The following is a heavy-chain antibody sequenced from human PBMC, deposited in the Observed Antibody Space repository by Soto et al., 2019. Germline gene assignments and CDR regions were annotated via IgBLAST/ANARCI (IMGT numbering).Heavy chain of an antibody. CDR1: GGTFSTYN. D-gene: IGHD5-18*01. CDR2: ITPILRET. J-gene: IGHJ4*02. Sequence: QVHLVQSGTEVRKPGSSVTVSCKVSGGTFSTYNISWVRQAPGQGLQWMGGITPILRETTYAQNFQGRVSITADISATTAYMELSDLTSEDTAVYHCGRVPRYSFPTSDSLDQWGQGTRVTVSS. V-gene: IGHV1-69*06. CDR3: GRVPRYSFPTSDSLDQ.